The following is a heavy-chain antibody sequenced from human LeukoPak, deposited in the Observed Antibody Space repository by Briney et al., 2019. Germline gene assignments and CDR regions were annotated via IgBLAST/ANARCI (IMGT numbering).Heavy chain of an antibody. CDR1: GGSFNGYY. J-gene: IGHJ4*02. CDR3: ARGYGPFDY. Sequence: SETLSLTCAVYGGSFNGYYWSWLRTPPGKGLEWIGEINHSGSTNYNPSLKSRVTISVDTSKNQCSLKLSSVTAADTAVYYCARGYGPFDYWGQGTLVTVSS. V-gene: IGHV4-34*01. D-gene: IGHD4-17*01. CDR2: INHSGST.